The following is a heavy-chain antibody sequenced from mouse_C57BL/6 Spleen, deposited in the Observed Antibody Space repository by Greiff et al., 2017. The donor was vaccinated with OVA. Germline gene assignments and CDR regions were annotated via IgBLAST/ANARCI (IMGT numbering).Heavy chain of an antibody. D-gene: IGHD1-1*01. CDR3: ARDFTTVVARNGY. J-gene: IGHJ2*01. CDR2: INPNNGGT. CDR1: GYTFTDYY. Sequence: EVQLQQSGPELVKPGASVKISCKASGYTFTDYYMNWVKQSHGKSLEWIGDINPNNGGTSYNQKFKGKATLTVDKSSSTAYMELRSLTSEDSAVYYCARDFTTVVARNGYWGKGTTLTVSS. V-gene: IGHV1-26*01.